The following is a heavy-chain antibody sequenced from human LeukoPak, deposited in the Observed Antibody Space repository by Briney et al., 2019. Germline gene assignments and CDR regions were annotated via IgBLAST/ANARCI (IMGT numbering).Heavy chain of an antibody. CDR2: INPNSGGT. Sequence: ASVKVSCKASGYTFTGYYMHWVRQAPGQGLEWMGWINPNSGGTNYAQKVQGRVTMTRDTSISTAYMELSRLRSDDTDVYYCARVGIAAAGTRWFDPWGQGTLVTVSS. CDR1: GYTFTGYY. CDR3: ARVGIAAAGTRWFDP. V-gene: IGHV1-2*02. D-gene: IGHD6-13*01. J-gene: IGHJ5*02.